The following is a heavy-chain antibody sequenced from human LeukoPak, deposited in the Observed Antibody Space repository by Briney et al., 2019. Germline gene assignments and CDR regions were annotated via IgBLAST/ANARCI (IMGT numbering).Heavy chain of an antibody. J-gene: IGHJ5*02. CDR3: ATSLNYGDNGESTNYNWFDP. D-gene: IGHD4/OR15-4a*01. CDR1: GYTFTTYG. CDR2: ISAYNGNT. Sequence: VSVKVSCKASGYTFTTYGINWVRQAPGQGLEWMGWISAYNGNTNYAQKFQGRVTMTTDTSTSTAYMELRSLRSDDTALYYCATSLNYGDNGESTNYNWFDPWGQGTLVTVSS. V-gene: IGHV1-18*01.